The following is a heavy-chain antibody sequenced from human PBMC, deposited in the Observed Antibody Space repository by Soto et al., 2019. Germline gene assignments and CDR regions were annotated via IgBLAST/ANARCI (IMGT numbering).Heavy chain of an antibody. J-gene: IGHJ6*03. Sequence: EVQLLESGRGLVQPGGSLRLSCAASGFTFSSYAMSWVRQAPGKGLEWVSAISGSGGSTYYADSVKGRFTISRDNSKNTLYLQMISLRAEDTAVYYCARYSSGYYYYYMDVWGKGTTVTVSS. CDR1: GFTFSSYA. CDR2: ISGSGGST. CDR3: ARYSSGYYYYYMDV. V-gene: IGHV3-23*01. D-gene: IGHD6-25*01.